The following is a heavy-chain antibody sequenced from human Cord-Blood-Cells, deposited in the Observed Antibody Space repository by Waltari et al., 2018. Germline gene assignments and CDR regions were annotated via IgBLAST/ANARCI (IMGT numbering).Heavy chain of an antibody. CDR1: GGSFSGTY. CDR2: INHSGST. D-gene: IGHD3-3*01. V-gene: IGHV4-34*01. Sequence: QVQLQQWGAGLLKLSETWSPTCAVYGGSFSGTYWSGIGQPPGKGLEWIGEINHSGSTNYNPSLKSRVTISVDTSKNQFSLKLSSVTAADTTVYYCARPYYDFWSGREDAFDIWGQGTMVTVSS. CDR3: ARPYYDFWSGREDAFDI. J-gene: IGHJ3*02.